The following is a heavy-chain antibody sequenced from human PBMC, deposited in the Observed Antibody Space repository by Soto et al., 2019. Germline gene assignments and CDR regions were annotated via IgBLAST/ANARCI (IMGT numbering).Heavy chain of an antibody. J-gene: IGHJ4*02. Sequence: GGSLRLSCAASGFPFGENAMSWVRRAPGKGLEWVSGISDSGATTYYADSVRGRFTISRDNSKNTLYLQMKSLRAEDSASYYCAKEDTSSGSLDYWGQGALVTVSS. CDR3: AKEDTSSGSLDY. D-gene: IGHD6-19*01. V-gene: IGHV3-23*01. CDR2: ISDSGATT. CDR1: GFPFGENA.